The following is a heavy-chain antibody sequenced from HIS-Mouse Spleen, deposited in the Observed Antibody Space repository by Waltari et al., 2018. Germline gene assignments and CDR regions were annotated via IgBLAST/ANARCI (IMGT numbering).Heavy chain of an antibody. J-gene: IGHJ4*02. V-gene: IGHV4-34*01. Sequence: QVQLQQWGAGLLRPSEPLSLTCAVDGGSFTGYYRSWIRQPPGKGLEWIGEINHSGSTNYNPSLKSRVTISVDTSKNQFSLKLSSVTAADTAVYYCARPSIVGATNYFDYWGQGTLVTVSS. CDR2: INHSGST. CDR3: ARPSIVGATNYFDY. CDR1: GGSFTGYY. D-gene: IGHD1-26*01.